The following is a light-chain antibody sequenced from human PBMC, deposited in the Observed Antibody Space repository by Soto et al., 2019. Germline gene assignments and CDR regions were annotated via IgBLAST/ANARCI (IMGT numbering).Light chain of an antibody. CDR3: QHYGSSQWT. CDR2: GAS. V-gene: IGKV1-27*01. Sequence: DIQMTQSPSSLAASVGDRVTITCRASQGITNHLAWYQQTPGKVPKLLIYGASTLQSGVPSRFSGSGSGTDFTLTISRLEPEEFAVYYGQHYGSSQWTVGQGTKVDIK. CDR1: QGITNH. J-gene: IGKJ1*01.